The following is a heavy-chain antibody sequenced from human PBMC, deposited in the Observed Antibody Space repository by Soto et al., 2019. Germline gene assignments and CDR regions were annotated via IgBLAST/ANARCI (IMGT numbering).Heavy chain of an antibody. CDR3: ARDLGSEAGDHYYFDY. D-gene: IGHD3-10*02. Sequence: QVPLVQSGAEVKKPGASVKVSCKASGYTFTSYGISWVRQAPGQGLEWMGWIIAYTGNTNDAQKLQGRVTLTTDTSTSTAYMELRSLRSDDKAVYYCARDLGSEAGDHYYFDYWGQGTLVTVSS. J-gene: IGHJ4*02. CDR1: GYTFTSYG. V-gene: IGHV1-18*01. CDR2: IIAYTGNT.